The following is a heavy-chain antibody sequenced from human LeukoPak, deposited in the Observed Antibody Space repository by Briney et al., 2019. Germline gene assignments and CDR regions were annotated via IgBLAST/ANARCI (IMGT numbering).Heavy chain of an antibody. CDR2: IIPIFGTA. CDR1: GGTLSSYA. Sequence: GASVKVSCKASGGTLSSYAISWVRQAPGQGLEWMGGIIPIFGTANYAQKFQGRVTITADESTSTAYMELSSLRSEDTAVYYCARVTNGDAFDIWGQGTMVTVSS. D-gene: IGHD1-1*01. V-gene: IGHV1-69*13. J-gene: IGHJ3*02. CDR3: ARVTNGDAFDI.